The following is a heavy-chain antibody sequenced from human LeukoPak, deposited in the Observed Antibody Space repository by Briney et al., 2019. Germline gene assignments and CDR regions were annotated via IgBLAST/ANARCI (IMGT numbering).Heavy chain of an antibody. Sequence: GASVKVSCKASGYTFTSYGISWVRQAPGQGLEWMGWISAYNGNTNYAQKLQGRVTMTTDTSTSTAYMELRSLRSDDTAVYYCARTKYSHGYGSFDYWGQGTLVTVSS. CDR1: GYTFTSYG. CDR2: ISAYNGNT. D-gene: IGHD5-18*01. CDR3: ARTKYSHGYGSFDY. V-gene: IGHV1-18*01. J-gene: IGHJ4*02.